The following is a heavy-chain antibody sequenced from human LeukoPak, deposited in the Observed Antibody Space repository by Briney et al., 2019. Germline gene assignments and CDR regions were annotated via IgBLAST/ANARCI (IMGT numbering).Heavy chain of an antibody. D-gene: IGHD6-19*01. CDR3: ARGSTIGWYY. CDR2: ISTSSTNI. CDR1: GFTFSSYS. Sequence: GGSLRLSCAASGFTFSSYSMNWVRQAPGKGLEWVSYISTSSTNISYADSVKGRFTISRDNDKNSLYLQMNSLRDEDTAVYYCARGSTIGWYYWGQGTLVTASS. J-gene: IGHJ4*02. V-gene: IGHV3-48*02.